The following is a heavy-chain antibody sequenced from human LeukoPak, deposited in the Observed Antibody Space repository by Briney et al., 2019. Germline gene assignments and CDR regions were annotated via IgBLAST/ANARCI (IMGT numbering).Heavy chain of an antibody. V-gene: IGHV3-30-3*01. CDR3: ARGLTELSGTYYFDY. J-gene: IGHJ4*02. CDR1: GFTFNSYA. Sequence: GRSLRLSCAASGFTFNSYAMHWVRQAPGKGLEWVAVISYDGSNKYYADSVKGRFTISRDNSKNTLYLQMNSLRAEDTAVYYCARGLTELSGTYYFDYWGQGTLVTVSS. D-gene: IGHD3-10*01. CDR2: ISYDGSNK.